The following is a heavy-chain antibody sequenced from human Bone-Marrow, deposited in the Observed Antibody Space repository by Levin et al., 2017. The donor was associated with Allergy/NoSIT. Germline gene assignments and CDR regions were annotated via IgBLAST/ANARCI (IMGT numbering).Heavy chain of an antibody. CDR3: TSRPGIEVAGPGDH. V-gene: IGHV3-23*01. D-gene: IGHD6-19*01. CDR2: ITGSGGAT. J-gene: IGHJ4*02. Sequence: PGGSLRLSCAASGFTFSTYAMSWVRQTPGKGLEWVSSITGSGGATYYADSVKGRFTISRDSSKNTLYLQMNSLRAEDTALYYCTSRPGIEVAGPGDHWGQATLVTVSS. CDR1: GFTFSTYA.